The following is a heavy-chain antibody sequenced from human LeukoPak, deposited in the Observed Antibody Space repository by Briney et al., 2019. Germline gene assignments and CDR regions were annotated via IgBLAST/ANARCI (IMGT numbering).Heavy chain of an antibody. CDR1: GFTFSHYG. Sequence: PGRSLRLSCEPSGFTFSHYGMSWVRQGPGKGLEWISGINWNGGSTGYADSVKGRFTISRDNGKNALYLQMNSLRVEDTAMYYCARGYGSGEDGDYWGQGTLVTVSS. D-gene: IGHD3-10*01. J-gene: IGHJ4*02. CDR3: ARGYGSGEDGDY. CDR2: INWNGGST. V-gene: IGHV3-20*04.